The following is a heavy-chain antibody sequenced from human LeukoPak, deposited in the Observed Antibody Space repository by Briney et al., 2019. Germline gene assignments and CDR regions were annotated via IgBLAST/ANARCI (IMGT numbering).Heavy chain of an antibody. J-gene: IGHJ4*02. CDR2: ISSDGDYI. D-gene: IGHD1-26*01. Sequence: GGSLRFSCAASGFTFNSYSLSWVRQAPGKGLEWGSSISSDGDYIYYADSLKGRFTISRDNVKNSLYLQMNNLRAEDTAVYYCARGPATRVYYFDYWGQGTLVTVSS. V-gene: IGHV3-21*01. CDR1: GFTFNSYS. CDR3: ARGPATRVYYFDY.